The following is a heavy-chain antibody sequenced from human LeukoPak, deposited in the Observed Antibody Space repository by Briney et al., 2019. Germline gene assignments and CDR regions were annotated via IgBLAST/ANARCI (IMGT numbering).Heavy chain of an antibody. CDR1: GGSISSYY. V-gene: IGHV4-59*01. J-gene: IGHJ6*02. CDR2: IYYSGST. D-gene: IGHD6-13*01. Sequence: PSETLSLTCTASGGSISSYYWSWIRQPPGKGLEWIGYIYYSGSTNYNPSLKSRVTISVDTSKNQFSLKLSSVTAADTAVYYCARAGSSSWYSGGCGMDVWGQGTTVTVSS. CDR3: ARAGSSSWYSGGCGMDV.